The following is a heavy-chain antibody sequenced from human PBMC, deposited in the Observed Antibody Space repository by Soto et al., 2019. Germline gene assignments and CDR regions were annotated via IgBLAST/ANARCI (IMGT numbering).Heavy chain of an antibody. D-gene: IGHD4-17*01. CDR1: GFTFSSYG. V-gene: IGHV3-30*18. J-gene: IGHJ6*02. CDR3: AKESLDYGDYAVNMDV. CDR2: ISYDGSNK. Sequence: PGGSLRLSCAASGFTFSSYGMHWVRQAPGKGLEWVAVISYDGSNKYYADSVKGRFTISRDNSKNTLYLQMNSLRAEDTAVYYCAKESLDYGDYAVNMDVWGQGTTVTVSS.